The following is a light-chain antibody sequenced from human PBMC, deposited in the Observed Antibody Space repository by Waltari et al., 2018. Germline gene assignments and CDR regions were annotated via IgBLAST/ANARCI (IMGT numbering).Light chain of an antibody. J-gene: IGKJ2*01. V-gene: IGKV3-15*01. CDR2: GAS. CDR3: QQYNNWAGT. Sequence: EIVMTQSPATLSVSPGERATLSCRASQSVSSNLAWYQQKPGQAPRLLIYGASTRATGIPARFSGSGSGTEFTLTISSMQSEDFAVYYCQQYNNWAGTFGQGTKLEIK. CDR1: QSVSSN.